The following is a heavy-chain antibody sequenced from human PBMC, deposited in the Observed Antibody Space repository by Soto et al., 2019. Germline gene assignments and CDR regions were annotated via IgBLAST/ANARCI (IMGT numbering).Heavy chain of an antibody. V-gene: IGHV3-11*01. Sequence: QIQLEECGGGLVKPGGSLRLSCTVSGFTFSNYYMAWIRQAPGKGLEWISYISTSGTSTFYADSVKGRFTISRDNAMNSLFLQMNSLGVEDTAVYFCARDGVLFRAGFDSWGQGTLVTVAS. D-gene: IGHD3-16*01. J-gene: IGHJ4*02. CDR1: GFTFSNYY. CDR3: ARDGVLFRAGFDS. CDR2: ISTSGTST.